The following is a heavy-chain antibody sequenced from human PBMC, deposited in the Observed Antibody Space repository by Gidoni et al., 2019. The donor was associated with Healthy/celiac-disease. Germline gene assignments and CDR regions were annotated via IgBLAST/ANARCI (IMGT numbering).Heavy chain of an antibody. J-gene: IGHJ4*02. CDR2: ISGSGGST. V-gene: IGHV3-23*01. Sequence: EVQLLESGGALVQPGGSLRLSCAASGFTFSSYARSWVRPAQGKGLEWVSAISGSGGSTSSADSVKGRFPISRDNSKNTLYLQMNSLRAEDTAVYYCATHKAAAYFDYWGQGTLVTVSS. D-gene: IGHD6-25*01. CDR1: GFTFSSYA. CDR3: ATHKAAAYFDY.